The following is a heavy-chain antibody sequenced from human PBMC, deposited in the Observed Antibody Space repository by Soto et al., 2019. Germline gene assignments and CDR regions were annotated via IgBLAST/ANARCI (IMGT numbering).Heavy chain of an antibody. V-gene: IGHV1-69*13. CDR2: IIPIFGTA. D-gene: IGHD1-7*01. CDR1: GGTFSSYA. CDR3: ARHNNWNYQHAFDI. Sequence: ASVKVSCKASGGTFSSYAISWVRQAPGQGLEWMGGIIPIFGTANYAQKFQGRVTITADESTSTAYMELSSLRSEDTAVYYCARHNNWNYQHAFDIWGQGTMVTVSS. J-gene: IGHJ3*02.